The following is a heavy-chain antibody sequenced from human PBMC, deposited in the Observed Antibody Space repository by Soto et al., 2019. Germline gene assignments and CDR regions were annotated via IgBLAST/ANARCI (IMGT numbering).Heavy chain of an antibody. CDR2: INLSSGTT. CDR1: GGTFSSYA. J-gene: IGHJ5*02. V-gene: IGHV1-46*01. D-gene: IGHD2-2*01. Sequence: GASVKVSCKASGGTFSSYAISWVRQAPGQGLEWMGVINLSSGTTSFAQNFQGRFTMTRDTSTSTVYMEVSSLRSEDTAVYYCARVGSTSHRDPWGQGTLVTVSS. CDR3: ARVGSTSHRDP.